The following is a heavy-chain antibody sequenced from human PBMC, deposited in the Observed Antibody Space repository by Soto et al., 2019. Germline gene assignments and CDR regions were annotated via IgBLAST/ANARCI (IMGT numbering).Heavy chain of an antibody. CDR1: GFTFSSYS. J-gene: IGHJ4*02. Sequence: GGSLRLSCVASGFTFSSYSMVWVRQAPGKGLEWVSYIFTTGTTIYYADSVKGRFTVSRDNAKNSLFLLLNSLRAEDTAVYYCARDKDWAFDNWGQGTLVTVSS. V-gene: IGHV3-48*03. CDR2: IFTTGTTI. CDR3: ARDKDWAFDN. D-gene: IGHD3-9*01.